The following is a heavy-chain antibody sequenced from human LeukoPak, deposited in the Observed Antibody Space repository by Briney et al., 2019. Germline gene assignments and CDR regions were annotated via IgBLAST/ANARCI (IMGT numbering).Heavy chain of an antibody. Sequence: PGGSLRLSCAASGFTFSSYGMHWVRQAPGKGLEWVAFIRYDGSNKYYADSVKGRFTISRDNSKNTLYLQMNSLRAEDTALYHCARRTAGGYSYGWEYYFDYWGQGTLVTVSS. CDR2: IRYDGSNK. V-gene: IGHV3-30*02. CDR1: GFTFSSYG. D-gene: IGHD5-18*01. J-gene: IGHJ4*02. CDR3: ARRTAGGYSYGWEYYFDY.